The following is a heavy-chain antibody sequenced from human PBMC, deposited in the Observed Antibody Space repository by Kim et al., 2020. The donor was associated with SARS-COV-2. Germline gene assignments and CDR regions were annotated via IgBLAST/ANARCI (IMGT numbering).Heavy chain of an antibody. CDR2: INHSGST. CDR3: ARGFPVSTFYYYYYGMDV. V-gene: IGHV4-34*01. Sequence: SETLSLTCAVYGGSFSGYYWSWICQPPGKGLEWIGEINHSGSTNYNPSLKSRVTISVDTSKNQFSLKLSSVTAADTAVYYCARGFPVSTFYYYYYGMDVWGQGTTVTVSS. CDR1: GGSFSGYY. J-gene: IGHJ6*02.